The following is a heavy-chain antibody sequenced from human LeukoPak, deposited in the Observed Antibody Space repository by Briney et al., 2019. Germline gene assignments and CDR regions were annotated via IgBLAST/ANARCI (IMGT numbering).Heavy chain of an antibody. V-gene: IGHV3-48*03. D-gene: IGHD6-19*01. CDR2: IGSTGSTI. Sequence: PGGSLRLSCAASGFTFSDYEMNWVRQAPGKGLEWVSYIGSTGSTIYYADSVKGRFTISRDNAKNSLYLQMNSLRAEDTAVYYCASLHRGIAVAGTTVWGQGTLDTVSS. CDR3: ASLHRGIAVAGTTV. CDR1: GFTFSDYE. J-gene: IGHJ4*02.